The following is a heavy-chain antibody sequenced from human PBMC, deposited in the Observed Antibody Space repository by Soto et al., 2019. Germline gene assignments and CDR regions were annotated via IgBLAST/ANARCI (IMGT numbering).Heavy chain of an antibody. CDR3: AKQVQAALDAFDI. Sequence: GGSLRLSCAASGFTFSSYAMSWVRQAPGKGLEWVSAISGSGGSTYYADSVKGRFTISRDNAKNTLYLQMNSLRAEDTAVYYCAKQVQAALDAFDIWGQVKMVTVSS. CDR2: ISGSGGST. V-gene: IGHV3-23*01. J-gene: IGHJ3*02. CDR1: GFTFSSYA. D-gene: IGHD2-2*01.